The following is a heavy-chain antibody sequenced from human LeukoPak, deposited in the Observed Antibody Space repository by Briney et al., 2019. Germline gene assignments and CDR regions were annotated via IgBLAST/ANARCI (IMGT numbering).Heavy chain of an antibody. J-gene: IGHJ5*02. Sequence: RGESLKISCKGSGYSFSTYWIGRVRQMPGKGLEWMGIIYPDDSDTRYSPSFQGQVTISADKSISTAYLQWSSLKASDTAMYYCARHGRYSSGSRWFGPWGQGTLVTVSS. CDR1: GYSFSTYW. V-gene: IGHV5-51*01. D-gene: IGHD3-22*01. CDR3: ARHGRYSSGSRWFGP. CDR2: IYPDDSDT.